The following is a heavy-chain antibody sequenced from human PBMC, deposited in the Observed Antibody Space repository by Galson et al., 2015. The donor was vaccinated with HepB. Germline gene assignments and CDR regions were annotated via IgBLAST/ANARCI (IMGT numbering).Heavy chain of an antibody. CDR1: GFTFSSYS. V-gene: IGHV3-48*02. J-gene: IGHJ3*02. CDR3: ARDTIPATVPPGGFDI. D-gene: IGHD4-17*01. CDR2: ISSSSSTI. Sequence: SLRLSCAASGFTFSSYSMNWVRQAPGKGLEWVSYISSSSSTIYYADSVKGRFTISRDNAKNSLYLQMNSLRDEDTAVYYCARDTIPATVPPGGFDIWGQGTMVTVSS.